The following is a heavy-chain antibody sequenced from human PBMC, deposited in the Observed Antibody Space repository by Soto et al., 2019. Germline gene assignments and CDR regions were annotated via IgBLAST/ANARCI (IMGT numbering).Heavy chain of an antibody. CDR2: ISYDGSNK. CDR3: ARESYYFDY. V-gene: IGHV3-30-3*01. J-gene: IGHJ4*02. CDR1: GFTFSSYA. Sequence: QVQLVESGGGVVQPGRSLRLSCAASGFTFSSYAMHWVRQAPGKGLEWVAVISYDGSNKYYADSVKGRFTISRDNSKNTLYLQMNSLRAEDTAMYYCARESYYFDYWGQGTLVTVSS.